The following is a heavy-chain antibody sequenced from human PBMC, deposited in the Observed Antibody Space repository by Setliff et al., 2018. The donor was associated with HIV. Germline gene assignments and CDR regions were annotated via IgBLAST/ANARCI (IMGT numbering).Heavy chain of an antibody. J-gene: IGHJ6*03. CDR2: INHSGST. D-gene: IGHD2-15*01. V-gene: IGHV4-34*01. Sequence: SETLSLTCAVYGGSFSGNYWSWIRQPQGKGLEWNGEINHSGSTNYNPSLKSRVIISVDMSKNQFSLKLSSVTAADTAVYYCARGPGGWQRDYYYYMDVWGKGTTVTVSS. CDR3: ARGPGGWQRDYYYYMDV. CDR1: GGSFSGNY.